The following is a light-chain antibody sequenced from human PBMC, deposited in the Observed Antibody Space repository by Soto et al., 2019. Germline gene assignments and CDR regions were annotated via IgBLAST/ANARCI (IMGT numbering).Light chain of an antibody. V-gene: IGKV3-15*01. CDR3: QQFNSWPVT. CDR1: QSVSSN. Sequence: EIVMTQSPATLSVSPVERATLSCRASQSVSSNLAWYQQKPGQAPRLLIYGPSTRATGIPARFSGSGSGTEFTLTISSLQSEDSAVYYCQQFNSWPVTFGQGTNVEIQ. CDR2: GPS. J-gene: IGKJ1*01.